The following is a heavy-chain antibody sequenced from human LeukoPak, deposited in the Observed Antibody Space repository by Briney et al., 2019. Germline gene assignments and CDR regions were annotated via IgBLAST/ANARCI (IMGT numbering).Heavy chain of an antibody. CDR3: ASADTAIFYLDQ. V-gene: IGHV4-59*01. CDR2: IYYSGTT. CDR1: GDSISNYY. Sequence: SETLSLTCTVSGDSISNYYWSWIRQPPGKGLEWIGYIYYSGTTNYNPSLKRRVTISVDTSKNQFSLKLSSVTAADTAVYYCASADTAIFYLDQWGQGTLVTVSS. J-gene: IGHJ4*02. D-gene: IGHD5-18*01.